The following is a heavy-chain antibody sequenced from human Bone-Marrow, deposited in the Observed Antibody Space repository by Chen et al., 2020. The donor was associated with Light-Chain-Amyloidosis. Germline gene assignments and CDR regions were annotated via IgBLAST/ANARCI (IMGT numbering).Heavy chain of an antibody. CDR1: GAPISRRSYY. CDR3: VRGPSDVKWGVVIRAEAFDI. Sequence: QVQLQASGPGLVKPSHILSLTCTAPGAPISRRSYYWGWIRQSPGKGLEWFGGIFYGDITYYSPSLKSRVSVSADPSKNQVSLELTSLTAGDTAIYYCVRGPSDVKWGVVIRAEAFDIWGQGTTVTVSS. V-gene: IGHV4-39*07. D-gene: IGHD3-3*01. CDR2: IFYGDIT. J-gene: IGHJ3*02.